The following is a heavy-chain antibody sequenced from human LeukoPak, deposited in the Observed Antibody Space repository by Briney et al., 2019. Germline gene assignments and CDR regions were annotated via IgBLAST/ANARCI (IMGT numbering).Heavy chain of an antibody. CDR1: GFTLSTYA. J-gene: IGHJ5*02. V-gene: IGHV3-23*01. CDR2: ISGSATRT. CDR3: AKHYNWNYKNWLDP. Sequence: GGSLRLSCAASGFTLSTYAMSWVRQAPGKGLEWVSVISGSATRTHYADSVKGRFTVSRDNSNNTLYLQMNSLRAEDTAVYYCAKHYNWNYKNWLDPWGQGTLVTVSS. D-gene: IGHD1-7*01.